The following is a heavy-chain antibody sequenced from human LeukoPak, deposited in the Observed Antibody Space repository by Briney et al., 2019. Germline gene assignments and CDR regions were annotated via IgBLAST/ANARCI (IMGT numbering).Heavy chain of an antibody. CDR3: ARGLYGLHDY. V-gene: IGHV4-4*07. CDR1: GGSITNYY. J-gene: IGHJ4*02. CDR2: IYTSGST. D-gene: IGHD4-17*01. Sequence: SETLSLTCTGSGGSITNYYWNWIRQPAGKGLEWIGRIYTSGSTNYNPSLKSRVTISVDTSKNQFSLKLSSVTAADTAVYYCARGLYGLHDYWGQGTLVTVSS.